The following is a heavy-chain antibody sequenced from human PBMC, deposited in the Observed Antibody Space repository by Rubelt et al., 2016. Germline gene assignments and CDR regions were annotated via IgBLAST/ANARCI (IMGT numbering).Heavy chain of an antibody. CDR3: ARGEYKYGMLGMDV. J-gene: IGHJ6*02. CDR1: GFTFSSCH. CDR2: IYSGDNS. V-gene: IGHV3-66*02. Sequence: GFTFSSCHMHWVRQAPGKGLEWVSVIYSGDNSYYADSVKGRFTISRDISENTLYLQMSSLRAADTAVYYCARGEYKYGMLGMDVWGQGTTVTVSS. D-gene: IGHD1-1*01.